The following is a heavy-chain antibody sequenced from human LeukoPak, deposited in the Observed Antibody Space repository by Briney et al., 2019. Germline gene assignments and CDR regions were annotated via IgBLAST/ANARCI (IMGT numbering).Heavy chain of an antibody. D-gene: IGHD2-15*01. CDR2: IYYTGNT. CDR3: ARALTPGYCSGGTCSYFDY. CDR1: GGSIRSYY. V-gene: IGHV4-59*01. Sequence: SETPSLTCTISGGSIRSYYWSWIRQSPGKGLEYIGYIYYTGNTNSNPSLKSRVTISSDTSKNQFSLKVNSVTAADTAVYYCARALTPGYCSGGTCSYFDYWGQGILATVSS. J-gene: IGHJ4*02.